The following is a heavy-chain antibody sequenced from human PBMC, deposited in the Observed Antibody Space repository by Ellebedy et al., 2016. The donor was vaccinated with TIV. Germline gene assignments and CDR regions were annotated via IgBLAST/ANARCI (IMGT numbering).Heavy chain of an antibody. CDR1: GFTFRSYA. CDR2: ISYDGSSK. D-gene: IGHD6-13*01. J-gene: IGHJ4*02. CDR3: ARSNPRAAVGTGFDY. V-gene: IGHV3-30-3*01. Sequence: AGSLRLSCAASGFTFRSYAMNWVSPAPAKGLEWVAVISYDGSSKYYADSVKGRFTISRDNSKNTLYLQMNSLRAEDTAVYYCARSNPRAAVGTGFDYWGQGTLVTVSS.